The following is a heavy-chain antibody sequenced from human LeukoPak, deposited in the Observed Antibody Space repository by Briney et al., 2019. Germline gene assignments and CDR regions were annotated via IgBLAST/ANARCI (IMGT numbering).Heavy chain of an antibody. J-gene: IGHJ5*02. Sequence: ASVKVSCKASGYTFTGYYMHWVRQAPGQGREGMGWINPNSGGTNYAQKFQGRVTMTRDTSISTAYMELSRLRSDDTAVYYCARDPRRGYSGRDWFDPWGQGTLVTVSS. CDR2: INPNSGGT. CDR3: ARDPRRGYSGRDWFDP. CDR1: GYTFTGYY. V-gene: IGHV1-2*02. D-gene: IGHD5-12*01.